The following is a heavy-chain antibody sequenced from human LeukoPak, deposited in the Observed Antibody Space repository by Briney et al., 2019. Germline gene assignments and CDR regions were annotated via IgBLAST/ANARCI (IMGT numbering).Heavy chain of an antibody. D-gene: IGHD3-3*01. V-gene: IGHV1-24*01. CDR2: FDPEDGET. J-gene: IGHJ4*02. CDR1: GYTLTELS. CDR3: ATGGITIFGVALDY. Sequence: ASAKVSCKVSGYTLTELSMHWVRQAPGKGLEWMGGFDPEDGETIYAQKFQGRVTMTEDTSTDTAYMELSSLRSEDTAVYYCATGGITIFGVALDYWGQGTLVTVSS.